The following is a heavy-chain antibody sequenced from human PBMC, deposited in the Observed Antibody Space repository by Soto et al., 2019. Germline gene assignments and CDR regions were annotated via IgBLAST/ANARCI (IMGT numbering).Heavy chain of an antibody. D-gene: IGHD2-2*01. V-gene: IGHV3-9*01. CDR3: AKGLRSTSSHYYYMDV. J-gene: IGHJ6*03. CDR2: ISWNSGDI. Sequence: GLEWVSGISWNSGDIDYADSVKGRFTISRDNAKNSLYLQMNSLRAEDTALYYCAKGLRSTSSHYYYMDVWGKGTTVTVSS.